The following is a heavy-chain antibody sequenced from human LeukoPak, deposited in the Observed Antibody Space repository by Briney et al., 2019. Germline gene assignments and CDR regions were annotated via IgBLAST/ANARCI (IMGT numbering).Heavy chain of an antibody. J-gene: IGHJ4*02. D-gene: IGHD4-17*01. Sequence: SETLSLTCAVYGGSFSGYYWSWIRQPPGKGLEWIGEINHSGSTNYNPSLKSRVTISVDTSKNQFSLKLSSVTAADTAVYYCARDRRDYGDYDAFDYWGQGTLVTVSS. CDR2: INHSGST. V-gene: IGHV4-34*01. CDR1: GGSFSGYY. CDR3: ARDRRDYGDYDAFDY.